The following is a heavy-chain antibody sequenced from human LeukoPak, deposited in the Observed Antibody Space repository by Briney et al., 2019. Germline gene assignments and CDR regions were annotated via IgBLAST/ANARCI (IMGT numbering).Heavy chain of an antibody. D-gene: IGHD3-22*01. CDR1: GGSISSSSYY. Sequence: SETLSLTCTVSGGSISSSSYYWGWIRQPPGKGLEWIGSIYYSGSTYYNPSLKSRVTISVDTSKNQFSLKLSSVTAADTAVYYCASGDYYDSSFFDYWGQGTLVTVSS. CDR3: ASGDYYDSSFFDY. V-gene: IGHV4-39*07. J-gene: IGHJ4*02. CDR2: IYYSGST.